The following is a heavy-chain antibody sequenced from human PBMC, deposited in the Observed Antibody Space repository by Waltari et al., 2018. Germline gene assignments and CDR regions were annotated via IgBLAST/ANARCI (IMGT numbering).Heavy chain of an antibody. CDR3: AREGPLGVGRGPFSSYYFDY. Sequence: QVQLQESGPGLVKPSETLSLTCTVSGGSISSYYWSWIRQPAGKGLEWIGRIYTSGSTNYNPSLKSRVTMSEDTSKNQFSLKLSSVTAADTAVYYCAREGPLGVGRGPFSSYYFDYWGQGTLVTVSS. V-gene: IGHV4-4*07. CDR2: IYTSGST. CDR1: GGSISSYY. D-gene: IGHD3-16*01. J-gene: IGHJ4*02.